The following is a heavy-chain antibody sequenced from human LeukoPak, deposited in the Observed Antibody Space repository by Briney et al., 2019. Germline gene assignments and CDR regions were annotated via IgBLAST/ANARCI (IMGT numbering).Heavy chain of an antibody. CDR1: GFTFSSYG. J-gene: IGHJ5*02. CDR2: IWYDGSNK. CDR3: ARSGCPGGSCYLRYSWLDL. D-gene: IGHD2-15*01. V-gene: IGHV3-33*01. Sequence: PGESLRLSCAASGFTFSSYGMHWVRQAPGKGLEWVAVIWYDGSNKYYADSVKGRFTISRDNSKNTLYLQMNSLRAEDTAVYYCARSGCPGGSCYLRYSWLDLWGRGTLVTVSS.